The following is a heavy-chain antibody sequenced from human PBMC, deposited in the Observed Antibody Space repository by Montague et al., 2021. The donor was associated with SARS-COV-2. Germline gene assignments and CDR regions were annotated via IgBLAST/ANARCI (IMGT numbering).Heavy chain of an antibody. V-gene: IGHV4-39*01. J-gene: IGHJ6*02. CDR3: ASHYGVVVPAAIYYYYGMDV. CDR1: GGSISSSSYY. Sequence: SETLSLTCTVSGGSISSSSYYWGWIRQPPGKGLEWIGSIYYSGSTYYNPSLKSRVTISVDTSKNQFSLKLSSVTAADTAVYYCASHYGVVVPAAIYYYYGMDVWGQGTTVTVSS. D-gene: IGHD2-2*02. CDR2: IYYSGST.